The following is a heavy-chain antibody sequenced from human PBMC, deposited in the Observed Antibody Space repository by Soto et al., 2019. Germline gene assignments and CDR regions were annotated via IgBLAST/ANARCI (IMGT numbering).Heavy chain of an antibody. CDR3: ARDLQYSRLFYGMDV. D-gene: IGHD5-18*01. Sequence: SETLSLTCTVSGGSISSGDYYWSWIRQPPGKGLEWIGYIYYSGSTYYNPSLKSRVTISVDTSKNQFSLKLSSVTAADTAVYYCARDLQYSRLFYGMDVWGQGTTVTVSS. CDR2: IYYSGST. J-gene: IGHJ6*02. V-gene: IGHV4-30-4*01. CDR1: GGSISSGDYY.